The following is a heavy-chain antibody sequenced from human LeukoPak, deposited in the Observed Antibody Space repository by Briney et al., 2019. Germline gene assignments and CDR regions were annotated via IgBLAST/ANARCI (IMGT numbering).Heavy chain of an antibody. J-gene: IGHJ3*01. CDR3: ARSRAEKVPVWGSYRHHDAFDL. V-gene: IGHV5-51*01. Sequence: GESLKISCKGSGYSFPNYWIGWVRQMPGKGLEWMGIIYPGDSDTTYKPSFQGHITVSADMSISTAYLQWSSLKASGTAMYYCARSRAEKVPVWGSYRHHDAFDLWGQGTRVTVSS. D-gene: IGHD3-16*02. CDR1: GYSFPNYW. CDR2: IYPGDSDT.